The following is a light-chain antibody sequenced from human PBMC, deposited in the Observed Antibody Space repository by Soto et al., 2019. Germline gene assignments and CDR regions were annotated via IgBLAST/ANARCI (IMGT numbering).Light chain of an antibody. V-gene: IGKV3-20*01. CDR1: QSVSSSY. J-gene: IGKJ5*01. CDR2: GAS. CDR3: QHFGGNTLT. Sequence: EIVLTQSPGTLSLSPGEGATLSCRASQSVSSSYIAWYQQRPGQTPSLLIYGASTRATGIPDRFSGSGSGTHFTLTISRLEPGDFAVYYGQHFGGNTLTLGQGTRLQI.